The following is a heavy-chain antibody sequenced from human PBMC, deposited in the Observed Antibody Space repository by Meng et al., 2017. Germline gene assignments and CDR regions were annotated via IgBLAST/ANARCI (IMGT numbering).Heavy chain of an antibody. Sequence: VQFVESGGGLVKPGGSLRLSCVASGLRFTDAWMSWVRQAPGKGLEWVGRIERKSDGGTIYYAAPVKGRFTISRDDSKNTLYLQMDSLINEDTAVYFCATGAAAADHWGQGTLVTVSS. CDR2: IERKSDGGTI. V-gene: IGHV3-15*04. D-gene: IGHD6-13*01. CDR3: ATGAAAADH. J-gene: IGHJ4*02. CDR1: GLRFTDAW.